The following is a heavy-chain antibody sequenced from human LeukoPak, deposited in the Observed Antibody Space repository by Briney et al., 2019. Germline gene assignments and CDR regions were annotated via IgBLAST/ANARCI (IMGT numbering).Heavy chain of an antibody. V-gene: IGHV3-30*02. CDR1: GFTFSSYG. J-gene: IGHJ4*02. CDR2: IRYDGSNK. CDR3: AKGDKPHYYDSSGPLY. Sequence: GGSLRLSCAASGFTFSSYGMHWVRQAPGKGLEWVAFIRYDGSNKYYADSVKGRFTISRDNSKNTLYLQMNSLRAEDTAVYYCAKGDKPHYYDSSGPLYWGQGTLVTVSS. D-gene: IGHD3-22*01.